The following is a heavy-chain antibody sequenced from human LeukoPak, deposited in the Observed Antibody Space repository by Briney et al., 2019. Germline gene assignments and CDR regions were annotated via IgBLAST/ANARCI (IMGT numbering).Heavy chain of an antibody. J-gene: IGHJ5*02. CDR3: ARDSGLELGVENWFDP. CDR1: GYTFTGYY. V-gene: IGHV1-2*02. CDR2: INPNSGGT. Sequence: ASVKVSCKASGYTFTGYYMHWVRQAPGQGLEWMGWINPNSGGTNYAQKFQGRVTMTRDTSISTAYMELRSLRSDDTAVYYCARDSGLELGVENWFDPWGQGTLVTVSS. D-gene: IGHD1-7*01.